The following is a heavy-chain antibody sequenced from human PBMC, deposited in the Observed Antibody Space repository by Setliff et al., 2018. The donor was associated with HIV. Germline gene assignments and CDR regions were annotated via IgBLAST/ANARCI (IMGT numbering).Heavy chain of an antibody. V-gene: IGHV3-33*01. CDR1: GFRFSTYG. Sequence: GGSLRLSCVASGFRFSTYGMHWVRQAPGKGLEWVTFIWYDGSDKYYLDSVKGRFTISRDNSKNTLYLQMNNLRPEDTAVYFCARPTNIDTLYYGSQSFYMYYYGMDVWGQGTTVTVSS. J-gene: IGHJ6*02. CDR2: IWYDGSDK. D-gene: IGHD3-10*01. CDR3: ARPTNIDTLYYGSQSFYMYYYGMDV.